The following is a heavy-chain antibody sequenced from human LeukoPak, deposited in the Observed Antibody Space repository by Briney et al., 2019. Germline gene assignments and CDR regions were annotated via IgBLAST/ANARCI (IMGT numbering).Heavy chain of an antibody. CDR1: GYTFTGYY. D-gene: IGHD3-10*01. CDR3: ARARSTGSYYNAAY. J-gene: IGHJ4*02. V-gene: IGHV1-2*02. CDR2: INPNSGGT. Sequence: ASVKVSCKASGYTFTGYYMHWVRQAPGQGLEWMGWINPNSGGTNYAQKFQGRVTMTRDTSISTAYMELSRLRSDDTAVYYCARARSTGSYYNAAYWGQGTLVTVSS.